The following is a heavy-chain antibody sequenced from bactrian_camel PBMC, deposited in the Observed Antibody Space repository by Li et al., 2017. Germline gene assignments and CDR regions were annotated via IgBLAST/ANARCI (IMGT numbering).Heavy chain of an antibody. V-gene: IGHV3S1*01. J-gene: IGHJ6*01. Sequence: HVQLVESGGGLVQPGGSLSLSCAASGFTFSTYWMYWVRQAPGKGLEWVSTISKTDGRAYYADSVKGRFTCSRDDAKNTVYLQLTSLKTEDMAMYYCIRLGGSWSDFTYWGQGTQVTVS. D-gene: IGHD6*01. CDR3: IRLGGSWSDFTY. CDR2: ISKTDGRA. CDR1: GFTFSTYW.